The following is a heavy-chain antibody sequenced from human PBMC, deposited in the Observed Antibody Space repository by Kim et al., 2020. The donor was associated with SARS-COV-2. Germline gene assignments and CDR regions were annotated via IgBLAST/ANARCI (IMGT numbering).Heavy chain of an antibody. Sequence: GGSWRLSCAASGFVFGSYAMHWVRQAPGKGLDYVSAISSNGGSTYYADSVKGRFTISRDNSKNTLYLQMGSLRVEDTAMYYCARAMPAITRLLDFWGQGTLVTVSS. D-gene: IGHD5-18*01. CDR3: ARAMPAITRLLDF. J-gene: IGHJ4*02. CDR1: GFVFGSYA. V-gene: IGHV3-64*02. CDR2: ISSNGGST.